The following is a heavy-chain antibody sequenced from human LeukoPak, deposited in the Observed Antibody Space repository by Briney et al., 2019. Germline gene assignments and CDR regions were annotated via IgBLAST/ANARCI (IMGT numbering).Heavy chain of an antibody. Sequence: PSETLSLTCTVSGGSISSGSYYWSWIRQPAGKGLEWIGRIYTSGSTNYNPSLKSRVTISVDTSKNQLSLKLSSVTAADTAVYYCAREDYGDYWTYFDYWGQGTLVTVSS. D-gene: IGHD4-17*01. CDR1: GGSISSGSYY. CDR2: IYTSGST. CDR3: AREDYGDYWTYFDY. J-gene: IGHJ4*02. V-gene: IGHV4-61*02.